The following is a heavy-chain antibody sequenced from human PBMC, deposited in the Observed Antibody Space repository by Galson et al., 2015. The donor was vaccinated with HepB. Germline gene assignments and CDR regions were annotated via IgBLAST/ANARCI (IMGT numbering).Heavy chain of an antibody. CDR1: GFPFTSYG. D-gene: IGHD3/OR15-3a*01. J-gene: IGHJ4*02. CDR3: ARGTVGLIRPRGDTLDY. CDR2: ITAYNGHT. V-gene: IGHV1-18*01. Sequence: SVKVSCKASGFPFTSYGFTWVRQAPGQGFEWVGWITAYNGHTNYAQKFQARVSLTTDASTRTAYMEMRNLRPDDTALYDCARGTVGLIRPRGDTLDYWGQGTLVTVPA.